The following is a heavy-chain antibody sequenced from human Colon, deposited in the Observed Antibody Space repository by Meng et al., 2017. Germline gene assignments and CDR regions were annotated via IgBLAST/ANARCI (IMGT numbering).Heavy chain of an antibody. J-gene: IGHJ4*02. CDR1: GDSISSDIW. CDR2: VYHRGDT. CDR3: GRDQGRELINH. V-gene: IGHV4-4*02. D-gene: IGHD1-7*01. Sequence: QVQLQGSGPGLVKPSGTLSLTCPVSGDSISSDIWWSWVRQPPGKGLEWIGEVYHRGDTNYNPSLKSRVDISVDKSKNQFYLSLFSVTAADTAVYYCGRDQGRELINHWGQGTLVTVSS.